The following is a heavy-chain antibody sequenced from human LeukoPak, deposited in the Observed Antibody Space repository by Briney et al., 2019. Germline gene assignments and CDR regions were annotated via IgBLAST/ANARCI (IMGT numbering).Heavy chain of an antibody. CDR2: FYYSGNT. CDR1: GGSVSRGGYY. J-gene: IGHJ2*01. V-gene: IGHV4-31*03. CDR3: ARRDRGYFDL. D-gene: IGHD2-15*01. Sequence: SETLSLTCTVSGGSVSRGGYYWSWLRQHPGKGLEWIGYFYYSGNTYYNPSLKSRVTISVDTSMNQFSLRLSSVTAADTAVYYWARRDRGYFDLWGRGTLVTVSS.